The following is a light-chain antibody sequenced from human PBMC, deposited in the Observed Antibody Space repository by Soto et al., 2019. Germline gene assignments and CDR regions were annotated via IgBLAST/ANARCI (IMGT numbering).Light chain of an antibody. CDR2: EVR. CDR1: SSDVGDYNY. J-gene: IGLJ2*01. V-gene: IGLV2-14*01. Sequence: QSVLAQPASVSGSPGQSITISRTGTSSDVGDYNYVCWYKQIPGKAPKLMIFEVRRRPSGVSDRFSGTKSGNTASLTISGLQAEDEGDYYCASYTDISTVVFGTGTKLTVL. CDR3: ASYTDISTVV.